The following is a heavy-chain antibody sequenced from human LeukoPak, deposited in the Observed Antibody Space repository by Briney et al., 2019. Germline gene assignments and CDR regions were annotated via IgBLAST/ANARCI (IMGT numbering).Heavy chain of an antibody. Sequence: GGSLRLSCAASGFTFSIYAMSWVRQAPGKGLEWVSAISGPGGSTYYADSVKGRFTISRDNSKNTLYLQMNSLRAEDTAVYYCAKFSRITMVRGVIGVDYWGQGTLVTVSS. CDR3: AKFSRITMVRGVIGVDY. J-gene: IGHJ4*02. CDR1: GFTFSIYA. V-gene: IGHV3-23*01. D-gene: IGHD3-10*01. CDR2: ISGPGGST.